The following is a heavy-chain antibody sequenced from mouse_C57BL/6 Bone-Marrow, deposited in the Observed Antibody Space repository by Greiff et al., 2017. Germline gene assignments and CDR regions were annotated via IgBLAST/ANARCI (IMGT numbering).Heavy chain of an antibody. D-gene: IGHD2-5*01. CDR1: GFTFSDYY. Sequence: EVKLVESGGGLVQPGGSLKLSCAASGFTFSDYYMYWVRQTPEKRLEWVAYISNGGGSTYYPDTVKGRFTISRDNAKNTLYLQMSRLKSEDTAMYYCARRSNYVLYYFDYWGQGTTLTVSS. CDR2: ISNGGGST. CDR3: ARRSNYVLYYFDY. V-gene: IGHV5-12*01. J-gene: IGHJ2*01.